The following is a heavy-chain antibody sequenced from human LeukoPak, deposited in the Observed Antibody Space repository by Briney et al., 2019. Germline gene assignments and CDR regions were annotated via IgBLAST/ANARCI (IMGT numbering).Heavy chain of an antibody. V-gene: IGHV3-66*01. Sequence: GGSLRLSCAASGFTVSSNYMSWVRQAPGKGLEWVSGFYIGDTTYYANAVKSRFTISRDNSKNALYLRMGSLGADDCDGYYCASDASIVVRCSDCWGQGALVTVS. CDR1: GFTVSSNY. J-gene: IGHJ4*02. CDR2: FYIGDTT. CDR3: ASDASIVVRCSDC. D-gene: IGHD6-6*01.